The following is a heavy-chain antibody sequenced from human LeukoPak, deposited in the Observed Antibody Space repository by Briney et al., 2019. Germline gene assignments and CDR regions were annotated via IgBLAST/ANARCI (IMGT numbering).Heavy chain of an antibody. D-gene: IGHD5-12*01. CDR3: ARHRRAGYSGYTSYYYYYMDV. CDR1: GGSISSYY. CDR2: IYHSGST. J-gene: IGHJ6*03. V-gene: IGHV4-4*07. Sequence: PSETLSLTCTVSGGSISSYYWSWIRQPAGKGLEWIGSIYHSGSTYYNPSLKSRVTISVDTSKNQFSLKLSSVTAADTAVYYCARHRRAGYSGYTSYYYYYMDVWGKGTTVTISS.